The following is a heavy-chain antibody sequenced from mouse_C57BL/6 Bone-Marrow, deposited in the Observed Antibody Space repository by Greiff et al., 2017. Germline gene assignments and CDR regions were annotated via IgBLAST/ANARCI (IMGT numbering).Heavy chain of an antibody. CDR1: GFTFSSYG. CDR3: ARRHITTVVADWYFDV. CDR2: ISSGGSYT. Sequence: EVMLVESGGDLVKPGGSLKLSCAASGFTFSSYGMSWVRQTPDKRLEWVATISSGGSYTYYPDSVKGRFTISRDNAKNTLYLQMSSLKSEDTAMYYFARRHITTVVADWYFDVWGTGTTVTVSS. V-gene: IGHV5-6*02. J-gene: IGHJ1*03. D-gene: IGHD1-1*01.